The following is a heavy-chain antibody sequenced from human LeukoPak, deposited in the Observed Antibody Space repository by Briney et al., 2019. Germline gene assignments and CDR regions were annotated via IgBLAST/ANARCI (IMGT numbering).Heavy chain of an antibody. Sequence: GGSLRLSCAASGFTFSHYWMHWVRQAPGKGLEWVSGISGSDGSTNYADSVKGRFTISRENSKNTLYLQMNSLRAEDTAVYYCAKDSAKKYDDYWGQGTLVTVSS. CDR2: ISGSDGST. CDR3: AKDSAKKYDDY. J-gene: IGHJ4*02. CDR1: GFTFSHYW. D-gene: IGHD2/OR15-2a*01. V-gene: IGHV3-23*01.